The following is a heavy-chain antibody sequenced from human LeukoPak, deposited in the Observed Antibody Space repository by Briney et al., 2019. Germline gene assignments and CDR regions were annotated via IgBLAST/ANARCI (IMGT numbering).Heavy chain of an antibody. D-gene: IGHD1-26*01. V-gene: IGHV1-18*01. CDR1: GYTFTSYG. CDR2: ISAYNGNT. Sequence: ASVKVFCKASGYTFTSYGISWVRQAPGQGLEWMGWISAYNGNTNYAQKLQGRVTMTTDTSTSAAYMELRSLRSDDTAVYYCARNQYSGSYSPRDGMDVWGKGTTVTVSS. CDR3: ARNQYSGSYSPRDGMDV. J-gene: IGHJ6*04.